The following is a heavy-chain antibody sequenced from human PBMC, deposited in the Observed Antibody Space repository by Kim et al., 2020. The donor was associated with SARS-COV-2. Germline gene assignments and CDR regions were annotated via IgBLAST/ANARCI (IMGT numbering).Heavy chain of an antibody. V-gene: IGHV1-18*01. D-gene: IGHD3-10*01. Sequence: ASVKVSCKASGYTFTSYGISWVRQAPGQGLEWMGWISAYNGNTNYAQKLQGRVTMTTDTSTSTAYMELRSLRSDDTAVYYCARDIPVVRGVIIYYLDYWGQGTLVTVSS. CDR3: ARDIPVVRGVIIYYLDY. CDR2: ISAYNGNT. CDR1: GYTFTSYG. J-gene: IGHJ4*02.